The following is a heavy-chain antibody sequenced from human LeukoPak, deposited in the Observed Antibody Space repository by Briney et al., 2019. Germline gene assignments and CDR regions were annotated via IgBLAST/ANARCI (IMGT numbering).Heavy chain of an antibody. V-gene: IGHV3-53*01. CDR3: ARDRGYCSGGSCWLGAFDI. CDR2: IYSGGST. J-gene: IGHJ3*02. Sequence: PGGSLRLSCAASGFTLSSNYMSWVRQAPGKGLEWVSVIYSGGSTYYADSVKGRFTISRDNSKNTLYLQMNSLRAEDTAVYYCARDRGYCSGGSCWLGAFDIWGQGTMVTVSS. CDR1: GFTLSSNY. D-gene: IGHD2-15*01.